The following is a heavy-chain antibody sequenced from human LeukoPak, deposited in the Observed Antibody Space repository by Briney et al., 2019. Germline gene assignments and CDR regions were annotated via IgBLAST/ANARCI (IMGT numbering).Heavy chain of an antibody. CDR2: IVVGSGNT. CDR3: AADLSYCSSTSCPGRFDY. V-gene: IGHV1-58*01. D-gene: IGHD2-2*01. Sequence: GTSVKVSCKASGFTFTSSAVQWVRQARGQRLEWIGWIVVGSGNTNYAQKFQERVTITRDMSTSTAYMELSSLRSEDTAVYYCAADLSYCSSTSCPGRFDYWGQGTLVTVSS. CDR1: GFTFTSSA. J-gene: IGHJ4*02.